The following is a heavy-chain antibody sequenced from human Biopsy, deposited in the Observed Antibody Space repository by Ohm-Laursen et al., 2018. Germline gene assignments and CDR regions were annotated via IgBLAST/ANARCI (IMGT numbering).Heavy chain of an antibody. Sequence: SQTLSLTCTVSGDSINNYYWSWIRQPAGKGLEWIGRIYTSGSPNYSPSLKSRVTISLDTSKNQFSLKLNSVTATDTAVYYCARRLPLRGYAFDVWGQGTLVTVSS. CDR1: GDSINNYY. CDR2: IYTSGSP. V-gene: IGHV4-4*07. D-gene: IGHD3-10*01. J-gene: IGHJ3*01. CDR3: ARRLPLRGYAFDV.